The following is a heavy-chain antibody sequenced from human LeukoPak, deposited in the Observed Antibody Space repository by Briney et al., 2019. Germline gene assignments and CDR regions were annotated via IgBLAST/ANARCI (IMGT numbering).Heavy chain of an antibody. Sequence: ASVKVSCKASGYTFTGYYMHWVRQAPGQGLEWMGWINPNSGGTHYAQKFQGRVTMTRDTSISTAYMELSRLRSDDTAVYYCARDTAMVTCWFDPWGHGTLVTVPS. CDR3: ARDTAMVTCWFDP. CDR2: INPNSGGT. D-gene: IGHD5-18*01. J-gene: IGHJ5*02. CDR1: GYTFTGYY. V-gene: IGHV1-2*02.